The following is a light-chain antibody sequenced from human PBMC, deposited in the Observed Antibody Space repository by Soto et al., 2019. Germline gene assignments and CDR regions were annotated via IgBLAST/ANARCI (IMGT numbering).Light chain of an antibody. CDR2: GAS. Sequence: EIVLTQSPGTLSLSPGEGATLSCRASQSVSPNYLAWYQQKPGQSPRLLIYGASNRATGIPDRFSGGGSGTDFTLTITRLEPEDFAVYYCQQYGSSPLMYTFGQGTKLE. J-gene: IGKJ2*01. CDR1: QSVSPNY. V-gene: IGKV3-20*01. CDR3: QQYGSSPLMYT.